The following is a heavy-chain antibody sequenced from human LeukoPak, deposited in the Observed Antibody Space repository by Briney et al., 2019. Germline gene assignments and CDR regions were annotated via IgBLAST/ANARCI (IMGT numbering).Heavy chain of an antibody. CDR1: GFTVSSNY. D-gene: IGHD3-10*01. Sequence: PGGSLRLSCAASGFTVSSNYMGWVRQAPGKGLEWVSVIYSGGSTYYADSVKGRFTISRDNSKNTLYLQMNSLRAEDTAVYYCACGWFGELTLGYWGQGTLVTVSS. CDR3: ACGWFGELTLGY. CDR2: IYSGGST. V-gene: IGHV3-66*01. J-gene: IGHJ4*02.